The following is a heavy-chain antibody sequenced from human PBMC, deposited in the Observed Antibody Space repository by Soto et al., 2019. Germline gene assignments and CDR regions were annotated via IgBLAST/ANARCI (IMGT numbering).Heavy chain of an antibody. Sequence: PGGSLRLSCAASGFTFSSYGMHWVRQAPGKGLEWVAVISYDGSNKYYADSVKGRFTISRDNSKNTLYLQMNSLRAEDTAVYYCAKDGGPIVYLPFDYWGQ. V-gene: IGHV3-30*18. J-gene: IGHJ4*02. CDR3: AKDGGPIVYLPFDY. CDR1: GFTFSSYG. D-gene: IGHD3-16*01. CDR2: ISYDGSNK.